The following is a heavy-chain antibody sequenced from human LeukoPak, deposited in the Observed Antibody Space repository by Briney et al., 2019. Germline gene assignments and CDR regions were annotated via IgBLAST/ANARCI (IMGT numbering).Heavy chain of an antibody. J-gene: IGHJ4*02. CDR3: AKFAGIYDSSGFDY. CDR1: GGSFCGYY. V-gene: IGHV4-34*01. D-gene: IGHD3-22*01. Sequence: SETLSLTCAVYGGSFCGYYWSWIRQPPGKGLEWIGEINHSGSTNYNPSLKSRVTISVDTSKNQFSLKLSSVTAADTAVYYCAKFAGIYDSSGFDYWGQGTLVTVSS. CDR2: INHSGST.